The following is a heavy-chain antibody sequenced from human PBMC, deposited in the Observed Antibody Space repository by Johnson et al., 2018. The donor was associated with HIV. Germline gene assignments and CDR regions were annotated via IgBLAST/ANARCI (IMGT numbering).Heavy chain of an antibody. Sequence: VQLVESGGGLVQPGGSLRLSCAVSRFTVSSNYMTWVRQAPGQGLEWVSGIYSGGSTHHGDSVKGRFTISRDNSKKTLYLQMNSLRPEDTAVYYCAKELIAAAGTSSFDIWGQGTMVTVSS. V-gene: IGHV3-66*02. D-gene: IGHD6-13*01. CDR1: RFTVSSNY. CDR3: AKELIAAAGTSSFDI. CDR2: IYSGGST. J-gene: IGHJ3*02.